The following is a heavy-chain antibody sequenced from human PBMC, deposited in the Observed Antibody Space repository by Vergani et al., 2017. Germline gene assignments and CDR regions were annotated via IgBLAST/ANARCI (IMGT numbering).Heavy chain of an antibody. CDR1: GGSISSGSYY. V-gene: IGHV4-61*02. CDR2: IYTSGST. D-gene: IGHD3-10*01. Sequence: QVQLQESGPGLVKPSQTLSLTCTVSGGSISSGSYYWSWIRQPAGKGLEWIGRIYTSGSTNYNPSLKSRVTISVDTSKNQFSLKLSSVTAADTAVYYCARDYYGSGSPLDWGQGTLVTVSS. CDR3: ARDYYGSGSPLD. J-gene: IGHJ4*02.